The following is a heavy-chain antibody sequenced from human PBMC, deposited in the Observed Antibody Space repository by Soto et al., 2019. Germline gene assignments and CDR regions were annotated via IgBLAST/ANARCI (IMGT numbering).Heavy chain of an antibody. J-gene: IGHJ4*02. V-gene: IGHV4-39*01. CDR3: ARHYYGSGSYLPTFDY. CDR2: ISYSGST. CDR1: GGSISSTTYF. Sequence: SETLSLTCIVSGGSISSTTYFWGWIRQPPGKGLEWIGSISYSGSTFYNPSLKSRVTISVETSKNQFSLKLSSMTAADTAVYYCARHYYGSGSYLPTFDYWGQGTLVTVSS. D-gene: IGHD3-10*01.